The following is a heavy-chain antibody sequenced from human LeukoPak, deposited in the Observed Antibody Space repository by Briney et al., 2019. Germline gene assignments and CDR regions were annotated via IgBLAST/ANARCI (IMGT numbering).Heavy chain of an antibody. CDR3: ARDFWSGYYTGDYYYYGMDV. V-gene: IGHV4-31*03. CDR1: GGSISSGGYY. CDR2: IYYSGSI. D-gene: IGHD3-3*01. J-gene: IGHJ6*02. Sequence: SQTLSLTCTVSGGSISSGGYYWSWIRQHPGKGLEWIGYIYYSGSIYYNPSLKSRVTISVDTSKNQFSLKLSSVTAADTAVYYCARDFWSGYYTGDYYYYGMDVWGQGTTVTVSS.